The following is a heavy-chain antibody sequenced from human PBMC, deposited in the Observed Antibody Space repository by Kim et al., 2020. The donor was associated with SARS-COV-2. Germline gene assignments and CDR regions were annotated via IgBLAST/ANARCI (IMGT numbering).Heavy chain of an antibody. CDR2: IIPIFGTA. V-gene: IGHV1-69*13. CDR3: ARTDYSMVRGVMQGYYYGMDV. D-gene: IGHD3-10*01. CDR1: GGTFSSYA. Sequence: SVKVSCKASGGTFSSYAISWVRQAPGQGLEWMGGIIPIFGTANYAQKFQGRVTITADESTSTAYMELSSLRSEDTAVYYCARTDYSMVRGVMQGYYYGMDVWGQGTTVTVSS. J-gene: IGHJ6*02.